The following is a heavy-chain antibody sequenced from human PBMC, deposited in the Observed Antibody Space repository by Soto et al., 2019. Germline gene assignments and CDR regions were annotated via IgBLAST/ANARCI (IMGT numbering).Heavy chain of an antibody. CDR1: GGSISSSNW. Sequence: QVQLQESGPGLVKPSGTLSLTCAVSGGSISSSNWWSWVRQPPGKGLEWIGEIFHSGNTNYHPSLKSRVPISVDKSTNRFSLKLSSVPAADTAVYYCARRVYGDWYFDLWGRGTLVTVSS. CDR2: IFHSGNT. D-gene: IGHD3-10*01. J-gene: IGHJ2*01. CDR3: ARRVYGDWYFDL. V-gene: IGHV4-4*02.